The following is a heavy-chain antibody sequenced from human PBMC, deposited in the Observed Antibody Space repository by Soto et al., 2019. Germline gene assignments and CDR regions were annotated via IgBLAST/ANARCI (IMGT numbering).Heavy chain of an antibody. CDR1: GGSISSYY. Sequence: SETLSLTCTVSGGSISSYYWSWIRQPPGKGLEWIGYIYYSGSTNYNPSLKSRVTISVDTSKNQFSLKLSSVTAADTAVYYCARHHPYCGGACYPYSQHWGQGTLVTVS. CDR2: IYYSGST. J-gene: IGHJ1*01. CDR3: ARHHPYCGGACYPYSQH. V-gene: IGHV4-59*01. D-gene: IGHD2-21*02.